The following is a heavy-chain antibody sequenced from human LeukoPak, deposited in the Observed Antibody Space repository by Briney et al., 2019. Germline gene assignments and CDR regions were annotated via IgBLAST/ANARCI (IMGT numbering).Heavy chain of an antibody. D-gene: IGHD6-13*01. Sequence: SETLSLTCTVSGGSISSSSYYWGWIRQPPGKGLEWIGSIYYSGSTYYNPSLKSRVTISVDTSKKYFSLKLSSVTAADTAVYFCARLGAPIAASGFDYWGQGSLVTVST. CDR2: IYYSGST. V-gene: IGHV4-39*02. J-gene: IGHJ4*02. CDR1: GGSISSSSYY. CDR3: ARLGAPIAASGFDY.